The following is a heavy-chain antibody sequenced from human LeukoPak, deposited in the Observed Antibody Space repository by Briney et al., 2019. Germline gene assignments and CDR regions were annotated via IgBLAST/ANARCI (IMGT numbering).Heavy chain of an antibody. CDR2: ISAYNGNT. V-gene: IGHV1-18*04. CDR1: GYTFTGYY. CDR3: ARDGLGVAGLVDDY. D-gene: IGHD6-19*01. Sequence: ASVKVSCKASGYTFTGYYMHWVRQAPGQGLERMGWISAYNGNTNYAQKLQGRVTMTTDTSTSTAYMELRSLRSDDTAVYYCARDGLGVAGLVDDYWGQGTLVTVSS. J-gene: IGHJ4*02.